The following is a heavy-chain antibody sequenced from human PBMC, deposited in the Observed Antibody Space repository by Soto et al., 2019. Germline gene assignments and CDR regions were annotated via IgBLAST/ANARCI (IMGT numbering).Heavy chain of an antibody. CDR3: AKASKGYTGYDLDY. Sequence: EVQLLESGGGLVQPGGSLRLSCAASGFGFGGYGMSWVRQAPGQGLEWVSAVSGSGATTYYSDSVRGRFTISRDNSKNTLYLQMNSLRAEDTAVYFCAKASKGYTGYDLDYWGQGTLVGVSP. D-gene: IGHD5-12*01. CDR2: VSGSGATT. CDR1: GFGFGGYG. V-gene: IGHV3-23*01. J-gene: IGHJ4*02.